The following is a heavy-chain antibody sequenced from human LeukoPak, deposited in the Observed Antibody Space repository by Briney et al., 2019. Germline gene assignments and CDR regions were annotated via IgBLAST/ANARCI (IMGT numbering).Heavy chain of an antibody. D-gene: IGHD3-10*01. Sequence: PGGSLRLSCAASGFTFSNYWMHWVRQAPGKGLVWVSRINSDGSSTSYADSIKGRFTISRDNAKNTLYLQMNSLRAEDTAVYYCARDQKFGDWTDFDYWGQGTLVTVSS. CDR3: ARDQKFGDWTDFDY. V-gene: IGHV3-74*01. J-gene: IGHJ4*02. CDR1: GFTFSNYW. CDR2: INSDGSST.